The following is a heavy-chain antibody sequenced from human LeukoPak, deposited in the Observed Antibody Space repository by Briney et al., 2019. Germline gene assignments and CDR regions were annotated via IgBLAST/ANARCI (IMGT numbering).Heavy chain of an antibody. V-gene: IGHV3-30*02. D-gene: IGHD4-17*01. CDR2: RRYDGSNK. CDR3: AKGGYGDHYYYYYYMDV. J-gene: IGHJ6*03. Sequence: GGSLRLSCAASGFTFSSYGMHWVRQAPGKGLEWVAFRRYDGSNKYYADSVKGRFTISRDNSKNTLYLQMNSLRAEDTAVYYCAKGGYGDHYYYYYYMDVWGKGTTVTISS. CDR1: GFTFSSYG.